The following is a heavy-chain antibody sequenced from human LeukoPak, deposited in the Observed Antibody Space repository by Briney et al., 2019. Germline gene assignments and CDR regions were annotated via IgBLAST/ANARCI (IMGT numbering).Heavy chain of an antibody. CDR3: ARHRDSSGWYDFDY. CDR1: GGSINSSNYY. V-gene: IGHV4-39*01. Sequence: SETLSLTCTVSGGSINSSNYYWGWIRQPPGKGLEWIGSIYYSGSTYYNPSPKSRVSISVDTSKDQFSLKLSSVTAADTAVYYCARHRDSSGWYDFDYWGQGTLVTVSS. CDR2: IYYSGST. D-gene: IGHD6-19*01. J-gene: IGHJ4*02.